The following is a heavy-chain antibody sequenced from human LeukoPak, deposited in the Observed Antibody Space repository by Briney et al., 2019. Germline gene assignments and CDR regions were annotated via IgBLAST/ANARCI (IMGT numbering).Heavy chain of an antibody. CDR2: ISGGGGTT. V-gene: IGHV3-23*01. CDR3: ARRAGDYSHPYDY. J-gene: IGHJ4*02. D-gene: IGHD3-22*01. Sequence: PGGSLRLSCAASDFTFSTYAMSWVRQAPGRGLEWVSTISGGGGTTYYADSVKGRFTISRDNSKNTLYLQMKSLRAEDTAVYYCARRAGDYSHPYDYWGQGTLVTVSS. CDR1: DFTFSTYA.